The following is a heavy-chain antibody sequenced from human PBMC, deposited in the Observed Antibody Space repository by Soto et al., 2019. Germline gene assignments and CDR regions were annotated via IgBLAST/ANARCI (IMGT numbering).Heavy chain of an antibody. CDR1: GYTLTEIS. V-gene: IGHV1-24*01. D-gene: IGHD2-15*01. J-gene: IGHJ6*02. CDR2: FDPEDGET. Sequence: ASVEVSCKVSGYTLTEISMHSVRQAPGKGLEWMGGFDPEDGETIYAQKFQGRVTMTEDTSTDTAYMELSSLRSEDTAVYYCATTQYCSGGRCYLVGYYYYGMDVWGQGTTVTVSS. CDR3: ATTQYCSGGRCYLVGYYYYGMDV.